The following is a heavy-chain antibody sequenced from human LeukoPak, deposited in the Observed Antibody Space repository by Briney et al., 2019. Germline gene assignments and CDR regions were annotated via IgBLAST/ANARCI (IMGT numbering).Heavy chain of an antibody. D-gene: IGHD3-3*01. V-gene: IGHV4-34*01. CDR3: ARGGVRITIFGVVISPYYFDY. J-gene: IGHJ4*02. CDR1: GGSFSGYY. Sequence: PSETLSLTCAVYGGSFSGYYWSWIRQPPGKGLEWIGEINHSGSTNYNPSLKSRVTISVDTSKNQFPLKLSSVTAADTAVYYCARGGVRITIFGVVISPYYFDYWGQGTLVTVSS. CDR2: INHSGST.